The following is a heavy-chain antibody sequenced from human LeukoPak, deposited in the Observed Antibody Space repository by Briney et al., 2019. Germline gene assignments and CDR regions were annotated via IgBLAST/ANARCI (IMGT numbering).Heavy chain of an antibody. CDR3: ARGSSGYYLGRVGY. Sequence: ASVKVSCEASGYTFTSYDINWVRQATGQGLEWMGWMNPNSGNTGYAQKFQGRVTMTRNTSISTAYMELSSLRSEDTAVYYCARGSSGYYLGRVGYWGQGTLVTVSS. CDR1: GYTFTSYD. J-gene: IGHJ4*02. D-gene: IGHD3-22*01. CDR2: MNPNSGNT. V-gene: IGHV1-8*01.